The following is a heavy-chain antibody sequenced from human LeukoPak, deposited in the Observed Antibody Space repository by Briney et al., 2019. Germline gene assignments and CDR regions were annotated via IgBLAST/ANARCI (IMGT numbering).Heavy chain of an antibody. CDR1: GFTFSRHW. V-gene: IGHV3-74*01. J-gene: IGHJ5*02. CDR2: IDSVGTAS. CDR3: AKESGAPGWFDP. Sequence: GGSLRLSCAASGFTFSRHWMHWVRLAPGKGLVWVSRIDSVGTASNYADSVKGRFTISRDNVKNTLYLEMDSLRVEDTAVYYCAKESGAPGWFDPWGQGTQVTVSS. D-gene: IGHD3-10*01.